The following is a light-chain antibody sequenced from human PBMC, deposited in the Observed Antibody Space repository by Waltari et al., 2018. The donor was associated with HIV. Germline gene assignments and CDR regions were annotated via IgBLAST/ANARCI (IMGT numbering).Light chain of an antibody. CDR1: SGDAGSYNL. CDR3: CSYAGSSTLYV. J-gene: IGLJ1*01. V-gene: IGLV2-23*02. CDR2: AFS. Sequence: QPALTQPASASGSPGQSITIPCTGTSGDAGSYNLVSWYQQQQGNAPKLMIYAFSTRPVGVTSLVCGSKSVDAASLTISGLQAEDEADYYCCSYAGSSTLYVFGAGTKVTVL.